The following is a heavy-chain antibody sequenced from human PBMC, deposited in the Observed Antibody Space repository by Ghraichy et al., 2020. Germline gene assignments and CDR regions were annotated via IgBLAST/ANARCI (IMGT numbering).Heavy chain of an antibody. J-gene: IGHJ2*01. CDR1: GFIFSSYT. CDR2: INSYNKYL. Sequence: GGSLRLSCAASGFIFSSYTLHWVHQAPGKGLEWVSSINSYNKYLYYAESLKGRFTISRDNAKNSLYLQMNSLRAEDTAVYYCARELVLTVHMGYFDLWGRGTLVTVSS. D-gene: IGHD1-26*01. V-gene: IGHV3-21*01. CDR3: ARELVLTVHMGYFDL.